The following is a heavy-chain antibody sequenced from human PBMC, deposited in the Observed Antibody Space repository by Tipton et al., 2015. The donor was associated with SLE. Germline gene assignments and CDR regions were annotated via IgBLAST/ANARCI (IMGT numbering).Heavy chain of an antibody. CDR3: ARRRIGPPNYDFWSSYYFPYYFDH. CDR1: GGSFSGYY. V-gene: IGHV4-34*01. D-gene: IGHD3-3*01. J-gene: IGHJ4*02. CDR2: INHSGST. Sequence: TLSLTCAVYGGSFSGYYWSWIRQPPGKGLEWIGEINHSGSTNYNPSLKSRVTISVDTSKNQFSLKLSSVTAADTAVYYCARRRIGPPNYDFWSSYYFPYYFDHRGQGTLVTVSS.